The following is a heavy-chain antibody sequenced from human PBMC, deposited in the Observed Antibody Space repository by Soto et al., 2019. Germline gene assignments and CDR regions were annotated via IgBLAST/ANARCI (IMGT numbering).Heavy chain of an antibody. CDR3: ARGDIVVVPAAYNWFDP. V-gene: IGHV1-46*01. Sequence: GASGKVSSNASGHPFTSYYMHWEQQPPGQELEWMGIINPSGGSPSYAQKFQGRVTMTRDTSTSTVYMELSSLRSEDTAVYYCARGDIVVVPAAYNWFDPRGQGPLVDVSS. J-gene: IGHJ5*02. CDR1: GHPFTSYY. D-gene: IGHD2-2*01. CDR2: INPSGGSP.